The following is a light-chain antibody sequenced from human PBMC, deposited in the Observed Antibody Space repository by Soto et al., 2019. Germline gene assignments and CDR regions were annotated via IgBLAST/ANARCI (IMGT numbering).Light chain of an antibody. Sequence: QPVLTQPPSASGTPGQRVTIPCSGSISNLGSNFVFWYQQLPGAAPKLLISRNDQRPSGVPDRFSGSKSGTSASLASSGLRSEDEADYHCAAWDDSLRGVVFGGGTKLTVL. J-gene: IGLJ3*02. CDR1: ISNLGSNF. CDR2: RND. V-gene: IGLV1-47*01. CDR3: AAWDDSLRGVV.